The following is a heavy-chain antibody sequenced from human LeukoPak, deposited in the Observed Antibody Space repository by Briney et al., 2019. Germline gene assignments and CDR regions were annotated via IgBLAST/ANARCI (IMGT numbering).Heavy chain of an antibody. V-gene: IGHV3-23*01. Sequence: GGSLRLSCAASGFTFSSYAMSWVRQAPGKGLEWVSAISGSGGSTYYADSVKGRFTISRDNSKNTLYLQMNSLRAEDTAVYYCAKGRSSSWYMEWLDPWGQGTLVTVSS. J-gene: IGHJ5*02. CDR3: AKGRSSSWYMEWLDP. CDR1: GFTFSSYA. CDR2: ISGSGGST. D-gene: IGHD6-13*01.